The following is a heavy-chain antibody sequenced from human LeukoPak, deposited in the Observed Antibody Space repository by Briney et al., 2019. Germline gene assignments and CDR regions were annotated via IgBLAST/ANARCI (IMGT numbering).Heavy chain of an antibody. CDR1: GGSISSYY. CDR3: AREDQLLYGFFDY. J-gene: IGHJ4*02. V-gene: IGHV4-4*07. CDR2: IYTRGST. D-gene: IGHD2-2*02. Sequence: SETLSLTCTVSGGSISSYYWSWIRQPAGKGLEWIGRIYTRGSTNYNPSLKSRVTISVDTSKNQFSLKVTSVTAADTAVYYCAREDQLLYGFFDYWGQGTLVTVSS.